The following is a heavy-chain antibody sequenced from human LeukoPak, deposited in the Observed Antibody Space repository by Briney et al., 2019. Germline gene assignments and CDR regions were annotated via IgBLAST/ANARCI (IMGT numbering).Heavy chain of an antibody. V-gene: IGHV1-46*01. CDR1: GYTSTSYY. CDR3: ARVPRNFDWLLAVDY. CDR2: INPSGGST. D-gene: IGHD3-9*01. Sequence: ASVKVSCKASGYTSTSYYMHWVRQAPGQGLEWMGIINPSGGSTSYAQKFQGRVTMTRDTSTSTVYMELSSLRSEDTAVYYCARVPRNFDWLLAVDYWGQGTLVTVSS. J-gene: IGHJ4*02.